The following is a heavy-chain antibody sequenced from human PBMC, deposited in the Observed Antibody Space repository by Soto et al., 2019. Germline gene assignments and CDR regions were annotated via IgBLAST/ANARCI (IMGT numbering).Heavy chain of an antibody. CDR3: ARAYFADLEWSYFDY. D-gene: IGHD3-3*01. CDR1: GGSISSGGYS. CDR2: IYHSGST. J-gene: IGHJ4*02. Sequence: PSETLSLTCAVSGGSISSGGYSWSWIRQPPGKGLEWIGYIYHSGSTYYNPSLKSRVTISVDRSKNQFSLKLRSVTAADTAVYYCARAYFADLEWSYFDYWGQGTLVTVSS. V-gene: IGHV4-30-2*01.